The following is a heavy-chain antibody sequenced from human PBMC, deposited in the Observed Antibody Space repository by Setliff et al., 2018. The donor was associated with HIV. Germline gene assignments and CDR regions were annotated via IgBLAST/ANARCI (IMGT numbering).Heavy chain of an antibody. CDR3: ARAHGFTNDY. J-gene: IGHJ4*02. Sequence: SSETLSLTCTVSGGSISAYYWSWIRQPPGKGLEWIGYIYYSGGTTYNPSLKSRVTISVGASKNQFSLRLSSVTAADTAVYYCARAHGFTNDYWGQGTLVTVSS. V-gene: IGHV4-59*12. CDR2: IYYSGGT. CDR1: GGSISAYY. D-gene: IGHD3-3*01.